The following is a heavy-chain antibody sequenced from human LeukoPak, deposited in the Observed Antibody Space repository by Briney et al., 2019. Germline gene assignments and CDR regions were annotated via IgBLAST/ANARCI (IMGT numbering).Heavy chain of an antibody. V-gene: IGHV3-30*18. Sequence: PGGSLRLSCAASGFPFSNYGMHWVRQAPGKGLEWVAVISSDGIDKYYADSVKGRFTISRDNSENTLYLQMSSLRAEDTAVYYCAKDKGREGDYWGQGNLVTVSS. CDR2: ISSDGIDK. CDR1: GFPFSNYG. J-gene: IGHJ4*02. CDR3: AKDKGREGDY.